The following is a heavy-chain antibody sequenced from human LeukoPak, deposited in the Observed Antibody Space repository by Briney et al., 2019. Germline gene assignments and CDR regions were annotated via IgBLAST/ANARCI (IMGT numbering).Heavy chain of an antibody. D-gene: IGHD3-16*01. Sequence: GGSLRLSCAASGFTVSANYMSWVRQAPGKGLEWVSVIYSGGSAYYADSVKGRFTVSSDNSNNTLYLQMNSLRAEDTAMYYCATDELLGELFFEYWGQGTLVTVSS. CDR3: ATDELLGELFFEY. CDR1: GFTVSANY. V-gene: IGHV3-53*01. CDR2: IYSGGSA. J-gene: IGHJ4*02.